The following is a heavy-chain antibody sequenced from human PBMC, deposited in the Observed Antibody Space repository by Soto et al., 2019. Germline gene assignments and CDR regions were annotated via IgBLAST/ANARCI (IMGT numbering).Heavy chain of an antibody. Sequence: SVKVSCKASGGTFSSYAISWVRQAPGQGREWMGGIIPIFGTANYAQKFQGRVTITADESTSTAYMELSSLRLDDMAVYYCARDCDSSGSLGYYYGMDVWGQVSKVTFSS. CDR2: IIPIFGTA. V-gene: IGHV1-69*13. D-gene: IGHD3-22*01. J-gene: IGHJ6*02. CDR3: ARDCDSSGSLGYYYGMDV. CDR1: GGTFSSYA.